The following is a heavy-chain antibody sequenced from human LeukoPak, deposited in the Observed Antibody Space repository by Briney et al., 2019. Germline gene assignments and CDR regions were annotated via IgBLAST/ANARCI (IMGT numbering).Heavy chain of an antibody. J-gene: IGHJ1*01. D-gene: IGHD2-15*01. CDR1: GGSISSYY. Sequence: SETLSLTCTVSGGSISSYYWSWIRQPAGKGLEWIGRIYTSGSTNYNPSLKSRVTMSVDTSKNQFSLKLSSVTAADTAVYYCARASVEGYCSGGSCYLAEYFQHWGQGTLVTVSS. CDR3: ARASVEGYCSGGSCYLAEYFQH. V-gene: IGHV4-4*07. CDR2: IYTSGST.